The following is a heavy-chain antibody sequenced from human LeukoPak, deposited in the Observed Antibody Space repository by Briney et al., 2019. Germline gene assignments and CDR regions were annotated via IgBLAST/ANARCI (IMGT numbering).Heavy chain of an antibody. CDR1: GFTFSSYG. V-gene: IGHV3-30*02. CDR3: APSEEKQQLDP. D-gene: IGHD6-13*01. Sequence: PGGSLRLSCAASGFTFSSYGMHWVRQAPGQGLEWVALIRYDGGKEYYADSVKGRFTISRDNSKNMLYLQMNSLRADDTAIYYCAPSEEKQQLDPWGQGTLVTVSS. CDR2: IRYDGGKE. J-gene: IGHJ5*02.